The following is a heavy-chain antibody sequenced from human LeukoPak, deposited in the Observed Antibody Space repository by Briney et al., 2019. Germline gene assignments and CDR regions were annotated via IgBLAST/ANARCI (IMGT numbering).Heavy chain of an antibody. V-gene: IGHV3-23*01. D-gene: IGHD3-9*01. CDR2: ISGSGGST. Sequence: PGGSLRLSCAASGFTFSSYAMSWVRQAPGKGLEWVSAISGSGGSTYYADSVKGRFTISRDSSKNTLYLQMNSLRAEDTAVYYCVAPLFDWDYFDYWGQGTLVTVSS. CDR1: GFTFSSYA. CDR3: VAPLFDWDYFDY. J-gene: IGHJ4*02.